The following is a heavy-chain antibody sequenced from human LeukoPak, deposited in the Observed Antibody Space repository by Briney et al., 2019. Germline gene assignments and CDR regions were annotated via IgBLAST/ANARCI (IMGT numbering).Heavy chain of an antibody. J-gene: IGHJ4*02. D-gene: IGHD6-13*01. CDR1: GFTFSSYA. CDR3: AKSHLQIAAANFDY. Sequence: GGFLRLSCAASGFTFSSYAMSWVRQAPGKGLEWVSAISGSGGSTHYAVSVRGRFTISRDNSKNTLYLQMNSLRAQDTAVYYCAKSHLQIAAANFDYWGQGTLVAVSS. CDR2: ISGSGGST. V-gene: IGHV3-23*01.